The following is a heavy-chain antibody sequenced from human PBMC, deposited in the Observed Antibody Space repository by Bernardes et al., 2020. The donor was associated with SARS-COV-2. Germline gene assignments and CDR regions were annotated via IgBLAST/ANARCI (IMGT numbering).Heavy chain of an antibody. Sequence: GALRLSCAVSGLTSEITFSLSWMTWIRQVPGGGLEWVANINQDGSDTNFVDSVKGRFTISRDNAKNLLFLQMNSLRVEDTAIYYCARDPHYGALDYWGQGTLVTVSS. J-gene: IGHJ4*02. CDR1: GLTSEITFSLSW. V-gene: IGHV3-7*01. CDR3: ARDPHYGALDY. CDR2: INQDGSDT. D-gene: IGHD4-17*01.